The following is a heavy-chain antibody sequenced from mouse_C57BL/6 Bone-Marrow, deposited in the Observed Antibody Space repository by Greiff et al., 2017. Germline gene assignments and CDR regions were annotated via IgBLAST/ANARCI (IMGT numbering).Heavy chain of an antibody. Sequence: VKLMESGPELVKPGASVKISCKASGYSFTSYYIHWVKQRPGQGLEWIGWIYPGSGNTKYNGKFKGKDTLTADTSSSTAYMQLSSLTSEDSAVYYCARYDYVDYWGQGTTLTVSS. D-gene: IGHD2-4*01. CDR2: IYPGSGNT. V-gene: IGHV1-66*01. J-gene: IGHJ2*01. CDR3: ARYDYVDY. CDR1: GYSFTSYY.